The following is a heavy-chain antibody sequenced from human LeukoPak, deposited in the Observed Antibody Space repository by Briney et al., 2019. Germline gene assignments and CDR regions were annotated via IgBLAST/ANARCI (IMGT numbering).Heavy chain of an antibody. CDR3: AREAGLGYYDSSGYFSPYYYYYGMDV. CDR2: IYSGGST. CDR1: GFTVSSNY. V-gene: IGHV3-66*01. J-gene: IGHJ6*02. Sequence: GGSLRLSCAASGFTVSSNYMSWVRQAPGKGLEWVSVIYSGGSTYYADSVKGRFTISRDNSKNTLYLQMNSLRAEDTAVYYCAREAGLGYYDSSGYFSPYYYYYGMDVWGQGTTVTVSS. D-gene: IGHD3-22*01.